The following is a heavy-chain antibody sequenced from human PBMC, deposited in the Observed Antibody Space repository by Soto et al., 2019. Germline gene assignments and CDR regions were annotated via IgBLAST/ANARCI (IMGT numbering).Heavy chain of an antibody. CDR3: ARDRITIFGGDYYYYGMDV. Sequence: EVQLVETGGGLIQPGGSLRLSCAASGFTVSSNYMSWVRQAPGKGLEWVALIYSGGGTYFADSVKGRFTISRDNSKNTLYLQMNRLRAEDKAIYYCARDRITIFGGDYYYYGMDVWGQGTTVTVS. CDR2: IYSGGGT. V-gene: IGHV3-53*02. CDR1: GFTVSSNY. D-gene: IGHD3-3*01. J-gene: IGHJ6*02.